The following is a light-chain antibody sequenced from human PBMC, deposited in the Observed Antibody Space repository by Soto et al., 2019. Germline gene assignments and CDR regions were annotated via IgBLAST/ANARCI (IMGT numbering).Light chain of an antibody. Sequence: QSALTQPRSVSGSPGQSVTIACTGTSSDVGGYHFVSWYQQHPGKAPKVMIYDVSKRPSGVPDRFSGSKSDNTASLTISGLQAEDEADYYCCSHAGSYEVFGGGNKLTVL. CDR2: DVS. V-gene: IGLV2-11*01. CDR3: CSHAGSYEV. CDR1: SSDVGGYHF. J-gene: IGLJ2*01.